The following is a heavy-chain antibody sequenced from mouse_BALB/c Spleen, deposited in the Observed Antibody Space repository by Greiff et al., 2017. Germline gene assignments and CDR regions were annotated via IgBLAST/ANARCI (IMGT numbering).Heavy chain of an antibody. Sequence: EVHLVESGTVLARPGASVKMSCKASGYSFTSYWMHWVKQRPGQGLEWIGAIYPGNSDTSYNQKFKGKAKLTAVTSASTAYMELSSLTNEDSAVYYCTRGVNYGDAMDYWGQGTSVTVSS. CDR1: GYSFTSYW. CDR2: IYPGNSDT. V-gene: IGHV1-5*01. D-gene: IGHD1-1*01. J-gene: IGHJ4*01. CDR3: TRGVNYGDAMDY.